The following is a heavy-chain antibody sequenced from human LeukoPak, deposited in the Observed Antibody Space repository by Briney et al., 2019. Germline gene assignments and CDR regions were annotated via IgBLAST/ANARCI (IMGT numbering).Heavy chain of an antibody. V-gene: IGHV4-34*01. CDR1: GGSFSGYY. CDR2: INHSGST. Sequence: PSETLSLTCAVYGGSFSGYYWSWTRQPPGKGLEWIGEINHSGSTNYNPSLKSRVTISVDTSKNQFSLKLSSVTAADTAVYYCARGIRFPNMDVWGKGTTVTVSS. D-gene: IGHD3-3*01. CDR3: ARGIRFPNMDV. J-gene: IGHJ6*03.